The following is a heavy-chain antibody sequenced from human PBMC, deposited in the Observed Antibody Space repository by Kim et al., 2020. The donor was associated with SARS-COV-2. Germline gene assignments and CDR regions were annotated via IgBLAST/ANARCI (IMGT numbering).Heavy chain of an antibody. CDR3: ARARGYSGYEGGNWFDP. CDR1: GYTFTSYA. Sequence: ASVKVSCKASGYTFTSYAMHWVRQAPGQRLEWMGWINAGNGNTKYSQKFQGRVTITRDTSASTAYMELSSLRSEDTAVYYCARARGYSGYEGGNWFDPWGQGTLVTVSS. J-gene: IGHJ5*02. D-gene: IGHD5-12*01. V-gene: IGHV1-3*01. CDR2: INAGNGNT.